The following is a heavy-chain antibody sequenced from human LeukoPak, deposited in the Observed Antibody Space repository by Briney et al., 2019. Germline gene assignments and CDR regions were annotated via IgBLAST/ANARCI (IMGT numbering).Heavy chain of an antibody. J-gene: IGHJ5*02. V-gene: IGHV1-69*01. CDR1: GGTFSSYA. Sequence: GSSVKVSCKASGGTFSSYAISWVRQAPGQGLEWMGGIIPIFGTANCAQKFQGRVTITADESTSTAYMELSSLRSEDTAVYYCARVGSSSSWGTDWFDPWGQGTLVTVSS. CDR3: ARVGSSSSWGTDWFDP. CDR2: IIPIFGTA. D-gene: IGHD6-6*01.